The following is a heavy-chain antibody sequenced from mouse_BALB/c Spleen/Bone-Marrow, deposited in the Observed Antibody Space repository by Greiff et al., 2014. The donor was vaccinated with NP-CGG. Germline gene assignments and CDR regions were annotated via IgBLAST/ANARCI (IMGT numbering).Heavy chain of an antibody. CDR3: ARKGPRNAMDY. CDR2: FHPFNDDT. D-gene: IGHD3-3*01. V-gene: IGHV1-47*01. CDR1: GYTFTTYP. J-gene: IGHJ4*01. Sequence: QVQLQQSGAEVVKPGASVKMSCKALGYTFTTYPIEWMKQNHGKSLEWIGNFHPFNDDTKYNEKFKDKAKLTVEKSSSTVYLEVGRLTSDDSAIYYCARKGPRNAMDYWGQGTSVTVSS.